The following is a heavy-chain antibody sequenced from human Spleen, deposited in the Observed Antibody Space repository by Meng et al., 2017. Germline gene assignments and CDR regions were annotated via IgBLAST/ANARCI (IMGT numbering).Heavy chain of an antibody. CDR2: IKRKSDGWTT. CDR1: GFTFSNSY. D-gene: IGHD3/OR15-3a*01. CDR3: GTGSAFDI. Sequence: GGSLRLSCAASGFTFSNSYMSWVRQAPGKGLEWVGRIKRKSDGWTTDYAAPVKGRFTISRDDSENTLSLQMNSLKIEDTAVYYCGTGSAFDIWGQGTMVTVSS. J-gene: IGHJ3*02. V-gene: IGHV3-15*01.